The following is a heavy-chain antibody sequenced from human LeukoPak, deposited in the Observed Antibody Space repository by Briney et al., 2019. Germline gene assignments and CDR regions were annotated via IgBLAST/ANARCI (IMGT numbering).Heavy chain of an antibody. CDR3: ARDLAYSRLDY. CDR1: GFTFTTFA. CDR2: INPDGNKK. Sequence: GGSLRLSCAASGFTFTTFAMSWVRQAPGKGLEWVASINPDGNKKYSADSVKGRFTISRDNAENSLYLQMNSLRVEDTAFYYCARDLAYSRLDYWGQGMLVTVSS. J-gene: IGHJ4*02. V-gene: IGHV3-7*01. D-gene: IGHD5-18*01.